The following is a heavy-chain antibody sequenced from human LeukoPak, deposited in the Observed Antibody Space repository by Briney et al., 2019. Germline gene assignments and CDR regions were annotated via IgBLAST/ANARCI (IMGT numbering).Heavy chain of an antibody. J-gene: IGHJ3*02. CDR1: GFTFSSYS. V-gene: IGHV3-21*01. D-gene: IGHD3-10*01. CDR2: ISSSSSYI. Sequence: GGSLRLSCAASGFTFSSYSMNWVRQAPGKGLEWVSSISSSSSYIYYADSVKGRFTISRDNSKNTLYLQMNSLRAEDTAVYYCAKTPHGSGRAAFDIWGQGTMVTVSS. CDR3: AKTPHGSGRAAFDI.